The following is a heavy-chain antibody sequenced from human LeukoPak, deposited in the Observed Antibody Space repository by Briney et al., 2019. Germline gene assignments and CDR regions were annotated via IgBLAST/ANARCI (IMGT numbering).Heavy chain of an antibody. CDR3: ARDEPNYYYMDV. Sequence: GGSLRLSCAASGFTFSSYGMNWVRQAPGKGLEWDSYISSSSSTIYYADSVKGRFTISRDNAKNSLYLQMNSLRAEDTAVYYCARDEPNYYYMDVWGKGTTFTVSS. J-gene: IGHJ6*03. V-gene: IGHV3-48*04. CDR2: ISSSSSTI. CDR1: GFTFSSYG.